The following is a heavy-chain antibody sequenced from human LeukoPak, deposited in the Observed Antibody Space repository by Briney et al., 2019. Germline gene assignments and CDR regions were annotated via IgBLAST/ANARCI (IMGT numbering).Heavy chain of an antibody. J-gene: IGHJ6*04. CDR2: INHSGST. D-gene: IGHD2-2*01. Sequence: SETLSLTCAVYGGSFSGYYWSWVRQPPGKGLEWIGEINHSGSTNYNPSLKSRVTISVDTSKNQFSLKLSSVTAEDTAVYYCAAGHCSSTSCYGGYYYYGMDVWGKGTTVTVSS. CDR3: AAGHCSSTSCYGGYYYYGMDV. V-gene: IGHV4-34*01. CDR1: GGSFSGYY.